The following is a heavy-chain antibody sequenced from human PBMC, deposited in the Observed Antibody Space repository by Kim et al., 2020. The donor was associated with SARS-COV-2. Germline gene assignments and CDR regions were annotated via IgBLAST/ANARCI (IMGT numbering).Heavy chain of an antibody. Sequence: GGSLRLSCAASGFTFTTYNMNWVRQAPGKGLEWISYISVTDAIYYADSVKGRFTISRDYAKNSLDLQMNSLRAEDTAVYYCARDWNWGIDVWGQGTLVPVSP. J-gene: IGHJ4*02. CDR3: ARDWNWGIDV. V-gene: IGHV3-48*01. CDR2: ISVTDAI. D-gene: IGHD7-27*01. CDR1: GFTFTTYN.